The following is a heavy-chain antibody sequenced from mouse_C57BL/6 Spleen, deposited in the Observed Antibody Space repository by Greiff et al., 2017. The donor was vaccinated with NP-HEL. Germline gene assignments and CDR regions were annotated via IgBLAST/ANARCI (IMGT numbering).Heavy chain of an antibody. CDR2: IYPSDSET. Sequence: QVQLQQPGAELVRPGSSVKLSCKASGYTFTSYWMDWVKQRPGQGLEWIGNIYPSDSETHYNQKFKDKATLTVDKSSSTAYMQLSSLTSEDSAVYYCARWAGTGYFDYWGQGTTLTVSS. J-gene: IGHJ2*01. CDR1: GYTFTSYW. D-gene: IGHD4-1*01. V-gene: IGHV1-61*01. CDR3: ARWAGTGYFDY.